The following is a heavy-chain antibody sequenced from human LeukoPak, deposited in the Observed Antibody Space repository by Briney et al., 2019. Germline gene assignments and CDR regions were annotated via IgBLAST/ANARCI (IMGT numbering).Heavy chain of an antibody. V-gene: IGHV4-59*01. CDR2: IYYSGST. D-gene: IGHD1-26*01. J-gene: IGHJ4*02. CDR3: ATGLVGGPPDY. Sequence: PSETLSLTCAVYGGSFSGYYWSWIRQPPGKGLEWIGYIYYSGSTNYNPSLKSRVTISVDTSRNQFSLKLSSVTAADTALYYCATGLVGGPPDYWGQGTLVTVSS. CDR1: GGSFSGYY.